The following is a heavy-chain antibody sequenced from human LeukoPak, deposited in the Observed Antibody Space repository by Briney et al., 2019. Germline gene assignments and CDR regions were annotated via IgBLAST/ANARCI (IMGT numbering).Heavy chain of an antibody. V-gene: IGHV4-61*09. CDR2: VYTTGST. CDR1: DISINSHSNY. CDR3: ARLPGATGQYWGVPKSYYFDS. Sequence: PSETLSLTCSVSDISINSHSNYWNWIRQPAGKGLEWIGHVYTTGSTDYNPSLKSRVTISLDRSKNQFSLRLTSVTAADTAVYYCARLPGATGQYWGVPKSYYFDSWGQGVLVAVSS. J-gene: IGHJ4*02. D-gene: IGHD7-27*01.